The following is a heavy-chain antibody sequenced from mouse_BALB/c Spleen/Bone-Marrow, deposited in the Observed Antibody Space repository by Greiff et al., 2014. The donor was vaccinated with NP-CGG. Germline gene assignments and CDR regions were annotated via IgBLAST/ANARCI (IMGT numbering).Heavy chain of an antibody. J-gene: IGHJ4*01. CDR2: INPSNGRT. CDR1: GYTFTSYW. CDR3: SREESLGDAMDY. V-gene: IGHV1S81*02. Sequence: VQLQQSVAELVKPGASVKLSCKASGYTFTSYWMHWVKQRPGQGLEWIGEINPSNGRTNYNEKFKSKATLTLDKSSSTAYMQLSSLTSEDSAVYYCSREESLGDAMDYWGQGTSVTVSS. D-gene: IGHD4-1*01.